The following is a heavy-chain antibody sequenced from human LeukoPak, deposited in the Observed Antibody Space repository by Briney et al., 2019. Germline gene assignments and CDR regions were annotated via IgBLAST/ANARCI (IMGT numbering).Heavy chain of an antibody. CDR1: GFTFSSYA. Sequence: GRSLRLSCAASGFTFSSYAMHWVRQAPGKGLEWVAVISYDGSNKYYADSVKGRFTISRDNSKNTLYLQMNSLRAEDTAVYYCARATREWVAFDIWGQGTMVTVSS. CDR3: ARATREWVAFDI. J-gene: IGHJ3*02. V-gene: IGHV3-30*14. D-gene: IGHD3-3*01. CDR2: ISYDGSNK.